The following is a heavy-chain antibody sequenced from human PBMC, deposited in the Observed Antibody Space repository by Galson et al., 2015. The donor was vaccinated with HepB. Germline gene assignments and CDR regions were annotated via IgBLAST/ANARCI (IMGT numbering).Heavy chain of an antibody. D-gene: IGHD2-15*01. CDR3: AREGYCSGGSCMVGMDV. J-gene: IGHJ6*02. CDR2: TYYRSKWYN. CDR1: GDSVSSNSAA. V-gene: IGHV6-1*01. Sequence: CAISGDSVSSNSAAWNWIRQSPSRGLEWLGRTYYRSKWYNDYAVSVKSRITINPDTSKNQFSLQLNSVTPEDTAVYYCAREGYCSGGSCMVGMDVWGQGTTVTVSS.